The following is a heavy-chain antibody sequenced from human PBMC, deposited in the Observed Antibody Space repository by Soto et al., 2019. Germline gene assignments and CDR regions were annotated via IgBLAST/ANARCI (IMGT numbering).Heavy chain of an antibody. Sequence: QVQLQESGPGLVKPSQTLSLTCTVSGGSISSGDYYWSWIRQPPGKGLEWIGYIYYSGSTYYNPSLKSRVTISVDTSKNQFSLKLSSVTAEDTAVYYCARESGEIVQYDSSGYHFDYWGQGTLVTVSS. CDR1: GGSISSGDYY. D-gene: IGHD3-22*01. V-gene: IGHV4-30-4*01. J-gene: IGHJ4*02. CDR2: IYYSGST. CDR3: ARESGEIVQYDSSGYHFDY.